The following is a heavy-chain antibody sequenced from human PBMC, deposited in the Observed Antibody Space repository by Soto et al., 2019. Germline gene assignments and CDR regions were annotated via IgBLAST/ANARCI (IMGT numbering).Heavy chain of an antibody. D-gene: IGHD3-22*01. CDR2: IYSGDST. V-gene: IGHV3-66*01. Sequence: PGGSLRLSCAASGFTVSSNCMSWVRQAPGKGLEWVSVIYSGDSTYYADSVKGRFTISRDNSKNTLYLQMNSLRAEDTAVYFCARMGDSSGYSGGFDPWGQGTLVTVSS. J-gene: IGHJ5*02. CDR1: GFTVSSNC. CDR3: ARMGDSSGYSGGFDP.